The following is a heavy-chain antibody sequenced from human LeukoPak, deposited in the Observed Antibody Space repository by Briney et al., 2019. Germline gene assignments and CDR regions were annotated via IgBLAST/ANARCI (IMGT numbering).Heavy chain of an antibody. CDR3: ARDPSSFSGFFDY. CDR2: IESDGSST. J-gene: IGHJ4*02. V-gene: IGHV3-74*01. Sequence: GGSLTLSCAASGFTFSNYWMHWVRHAPGKGLVWVSRIESDGSSTSYADSVKGRFTISRDNAKNTLYLQMNSLRAEDTAVYYCARDPSSFSGFFDYWGQGTLVTVSS. CDR1: GFTFSNYW. D-gene: IGHD6-19*01.